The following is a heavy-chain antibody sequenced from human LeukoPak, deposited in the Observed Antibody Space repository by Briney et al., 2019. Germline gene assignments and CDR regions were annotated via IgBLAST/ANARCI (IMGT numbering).Heavy chain of an antibody. V-gene: IGHV4-59*01. Sequence: SETLSLTCTVSGGSISSYYWSWIRQPPGKGLEWIGYNYYSGSTNYNPSLKSRVTISVDTSKNQFSLKLSSVTAADTAVYYCAVSSGYDSMNFDYWGQGTLVTVSS. CDR2: NYYSGST. CDR3: AVSSGYDSMNFDY. CDR1: GGSISSYY. D-gene: IGHD5-12*01. J-gene: IGHJ4*02.